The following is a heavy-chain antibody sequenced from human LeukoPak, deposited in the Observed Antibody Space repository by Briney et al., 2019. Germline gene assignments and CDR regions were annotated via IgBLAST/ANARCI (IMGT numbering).Heavy chain of an antibody. CDR3: ASAYYYDSSGYPAGAFDI. V-gene: IGHV5-51*01. CDR1: GYSFTSYW. Sequence: GESLKISCKGSGYSFTSYWIGWVRQMPGKGLEWMGIIYPGDSDTRYSPSFQGQVTISADKSISTAYLQWSSLKASDTAMYYCASAYYYDSSGYPAGAFDIWGQGTMVTVSS. D-gene: IGHD3-22*01. CDR2: IYPGDSDT. J-gene: IGHJ3*02.